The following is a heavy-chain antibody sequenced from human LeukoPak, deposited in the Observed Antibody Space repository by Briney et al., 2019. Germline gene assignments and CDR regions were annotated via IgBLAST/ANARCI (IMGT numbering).Heavy chain of an antibody. Sequence: SETLSLTCTVSGYSISTSYYWGWIRQPPGKGLEWIGSIYHSGNTYYNPSLKSRVTISVDTSKNQFSLKLSSVTAADTAVYYCARRQGRRVAAAGNFDYWGQGTLVTVSS. CDR2: IYHSGNT. D-gene: IGHD6-13*01. V-gene: IGHV4-38-2*02. CDR1: GYSISTSYY. CDR3: ARRQGRRVAAAGNFDY. J-gene: IGHJ4*02.